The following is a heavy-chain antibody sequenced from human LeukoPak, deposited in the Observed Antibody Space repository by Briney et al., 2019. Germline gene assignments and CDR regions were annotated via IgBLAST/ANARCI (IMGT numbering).Heavy chain of an antibody. CDR1: GFTFSSYA. CDR2: ISGSGGST. CDR3: ARVSSSSWWALDY. D-gene: IGHD6-13*01. Sequence: GGSLRLSCAASGFTFSSYAMSWVRQAPGKGLEWVSAISGSGGSTYYADSVKGRFTISRDNSKNTLYLQMNSLRAEDTAVYYCARVSSSSWWALDYWGQGTLVTVSS. J-gene: IGHJ4*02. V-gene: IGHV3-23*01.